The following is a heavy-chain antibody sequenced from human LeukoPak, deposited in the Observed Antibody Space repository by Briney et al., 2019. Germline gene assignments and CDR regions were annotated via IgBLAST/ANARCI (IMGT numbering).Heavy chain of an antibody. Sequence: PGGSLRLSCAASGFTFSSYAMNWVRQAPGKGLEWVSSISSSSSYIYYADSVKGRFTISGDNAKNSLYLQMNSLRAEDTAVYYCARFGPYSSSWYVVDYWGQGTLVTVSS. D-gene: IGHD6-13*01. CDR2: ISSSSSYI. J-gene: IGHJ4*02. V-gene: IGHV3-21*01. CDR1: GFTFSSYA. CDR3: ARFGPYSSSWYVVDY.